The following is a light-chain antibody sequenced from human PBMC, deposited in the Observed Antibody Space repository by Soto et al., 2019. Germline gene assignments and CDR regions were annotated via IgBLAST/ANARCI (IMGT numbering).Light chain of an antibody. CDR2: EVS. Sequence: QSVLTQPASVSGSPGQSITISCTGTSSDVGNYKYVSWYQQHPGKAPKLMIYEVSNRPSGVSNRFSGSKSGNTASLTISGLQAEDETDYYCCSYAGSITFVFGTGTKVTVL. CDR3: CSYAGSITFV. J-gene: IGLJ1*01. CDR1: SSDVGNYKY. V-gene: IGLV2-23*02.